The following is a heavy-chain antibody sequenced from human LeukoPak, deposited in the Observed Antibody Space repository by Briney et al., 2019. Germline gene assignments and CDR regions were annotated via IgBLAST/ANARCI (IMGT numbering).Heavy chain of an antibody. J-gene: IGHJ4*02. CDR1: VGSISSYY. CDR3: ARHAGHYYDSSGYYYDY. Sequence: SETLSLACTVSVGSISSYYWSCIRQPPGKGLEWIGYIYYSGSTNYNPSLKSRVTISVDTSKNQFSLKLSSVTAADTAVYYCARHAGHYYDSSGYYYDYWGQGTLVTVSS. CDR2: IYYSGST. D-gene: IGHD3-22*01. V-gene: IGHV4-59*08.